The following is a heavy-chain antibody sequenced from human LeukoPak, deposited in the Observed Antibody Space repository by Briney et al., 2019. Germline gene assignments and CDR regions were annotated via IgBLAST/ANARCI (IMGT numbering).Heavy chain of an antibody. CDR3: ARDLGANHAFDI. CDR1: GYTFTSYY. V-gene: IGHV1-46*01. D-gene: IGHD1-26*01. Sequence: ASVKVSCKASGYTFTSYYMHWVRQAPGQGLEWMGIINPSGGSTSYAQKFQGRVTMTRDTSTSTVYMALSSLRSEDTAVYYCARDLGANHAFDIWGQGTMVTVSS. J-gene: IGHJ3*02. CDR2: INPSGGST.